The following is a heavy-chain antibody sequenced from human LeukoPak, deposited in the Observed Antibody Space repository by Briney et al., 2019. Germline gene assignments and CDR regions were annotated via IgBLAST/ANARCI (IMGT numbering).Heavy chain of an antibody. V-gene: IGHV4-61*01. Sequence: PSETLSLTCTVSGGSVSSGSYYWSWFRQPPGKGLEWIGYIYYSGSTNYNPSLKSRVTISVDTSKNQFSLKLSSVTAADTAVYYCARDLVAGTIGYWGQGTLVTVSS. D-gene: IGHD6-19*01. CDR3: ARDLVAGTIGY. CDR2: IYYSGST. J-gene: IGHJ4*02. CDR1: GGSVSSGSYY.